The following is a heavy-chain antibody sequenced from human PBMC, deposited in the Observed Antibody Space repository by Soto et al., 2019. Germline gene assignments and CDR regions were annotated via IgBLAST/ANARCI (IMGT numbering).Heavy chain of an antibody. CDR2: TYYRSKWYN. CDR1: GDSVSSNSAA. V-gene: IGHV6-1*01. Sequence: PSQTLSLTCAISGDSVSSNSAAWNWTRQSPSRGLEWLGRTYYRSKWYNDYAVSVKSRITINPDTSKNQFSLQLNSVTPEDTAVYYCARSPTVATEVCWFAPWGQGTLVTVSS. D-gene: IGHD4-17*01. J-gene: IGHJ5*02. CDR3: ARSPTVATEVCWFAP.